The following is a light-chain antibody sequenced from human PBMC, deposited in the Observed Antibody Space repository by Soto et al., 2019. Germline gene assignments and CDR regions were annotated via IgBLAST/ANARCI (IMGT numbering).Light chain of an antibody. V-gene: IGKV3-11*01. CDR3: QQRSNWLIT. CDR2: DAS. Sequence: EIVLTQSPATLSLPPGERATLSCRASQSVSSYLAWYQQKPGQAPRLLIYDASNRATGIPARLSGSGSGTDFTLTISSLEPEDFAVYYCQQRSNWLITFGQGTRLEIK. J-gene: IGKJ5*01. CDR1: QSVSSY.